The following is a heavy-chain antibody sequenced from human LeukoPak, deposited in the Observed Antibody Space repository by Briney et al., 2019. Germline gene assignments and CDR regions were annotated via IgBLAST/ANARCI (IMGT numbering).Heavy chain of an antibody. J-gene: IGHJ1*01. D-gene: IGHD3-22*01. CDR3: ARDSYYDSSGYYSSEYFQH. CDR1: GYTFTGYY. V-gene: IGHV1-2*02. CDR2: INPNSGGT. Sequence: GASVKVSCKASGYTFTGYYMHWVRQAPGQGLEWMGWINPNSGGTNYAQKFQGRVTMTRDTSISTAYMELSRVRSDDTAVYYCARDSYYDSSGYYSSEYFQHWGQGTLVTVSS.